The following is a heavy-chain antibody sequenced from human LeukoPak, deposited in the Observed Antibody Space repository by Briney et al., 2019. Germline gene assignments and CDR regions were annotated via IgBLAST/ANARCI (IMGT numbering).Heavy chain of an antibody. Sequence: ASVKVSCKASGGTFSSYAINWVRQAPGQGLEWMGRIIPILGIANYAQKFQGRVTITADKSTSTAYMELSSLRSEDTAVYYCARVPQGSGSYLAFDYWGQGTLVTVSS. CDR2: IIPILGIA. V-gene: IGHV1-69*04. CDR3: ARVPQGSGSYLAFDY. J-gene: IGHJ4*02. CDR1: GGTFSSYA. D-gene: IGHD1-26*01.